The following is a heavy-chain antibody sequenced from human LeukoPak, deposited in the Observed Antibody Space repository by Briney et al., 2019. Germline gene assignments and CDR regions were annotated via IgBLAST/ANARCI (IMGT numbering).Heavy chain of an antibody. D-gene: IGHD3-10*01. CDR3: ARKDNYGSGSFDY. CDR1: GGSISSYY. CDR2: IYYSGST. V-gene: IGHV4-59*08. J-gene: IGHJ4*02. Sequence: SETLSLTCTVSGGSISSYYWSWIRQPPGKGLEWIGYIYYSGSTNYNPSLKSRVTISVDTSKNQFSLKLSSVTAADTAVYYCARKDNYGSGSFDYWGQGTLVTVSS.